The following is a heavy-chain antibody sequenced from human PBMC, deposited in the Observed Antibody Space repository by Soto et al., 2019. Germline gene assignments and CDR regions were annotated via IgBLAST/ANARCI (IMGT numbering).Heavy chain of an antibody. Sequence: GGSLRLSCAASGFTVGSNYMSWVRQAPGKGLEWVSVIYSGGSTYYADSVKGRFTISRDNSKNTLYLQMNSLRAEDTAVYYCASLNCSGGSCYEYWGQGTLVTVSS. D-gene: IGHD2-15*01. J-gene: IGHJ4*02. CDR2: IYSGGST. CDR3: ASLNCSGGSCYEY. V-gene: IGHV3-53*01. CDR1: GFTVGSNY.